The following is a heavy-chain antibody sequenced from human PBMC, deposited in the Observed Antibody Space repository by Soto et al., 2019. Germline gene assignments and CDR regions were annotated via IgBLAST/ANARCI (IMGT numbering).Heavy chain of an antibody. CDR1: GYTFTGYY. CDR2: INPNSGGT. V-gene: IGHV1-2*04. Sequence: ASVKVSCKASGYTFTGYYMHWVRQAPGQGLEWMGWINPNSGGTNYAQKFQGWVTMTRDTSISTAYMELSRLRSDDTAVYYCARDNQLLWFGELFGESWFDPWGQGTLVTVS. D-gene: IGHD3-10*01. CDR3: ARDNQLLWFGELFGESWFDP. J-gene: IGHJ5*02.